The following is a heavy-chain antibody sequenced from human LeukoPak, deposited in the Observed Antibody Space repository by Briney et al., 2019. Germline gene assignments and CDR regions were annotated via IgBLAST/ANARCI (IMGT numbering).Heavy chain of an antibody. J-gene: IGHJ4*02. V-gene: IGHV3-64D*06. CDR3: VTDKREYTYTLDY. CDR1: GFTSSSYA. Sequence: PGGSLRLSCSASGFTSSSYAMHWVRQAPGKGLEYASAISSNGGSTFYADSVKGRCTISRDNSKNTLYLKMSSLRAEDTAVYYCVTDKREYTYTLDYWGQGTLVTVSS. D-gene: IGHD6-6*01. CDR2: ISSNGGST.